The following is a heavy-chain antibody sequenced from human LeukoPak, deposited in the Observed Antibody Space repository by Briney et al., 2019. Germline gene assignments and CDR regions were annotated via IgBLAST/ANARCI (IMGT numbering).Heavy chain of an antibody. CDR1: GFTFSSYW. CDR2: INSDGSST. Sequence: QPGGSLRLSCAASGFTFSSYWMHWVRQAPGKGLLWVSRINSDGSSTSYADSAKGRLTISRDNAKNTLYLQMNSLRAEDTAVYYCARDKGYSSSWYDYWGQGTLVTVSS. D-gene: IGHD6-13*01. CDR3: ARDKGYSSSWYDY. V-gene: IGHV3-74*01. J-gene: IGHJ4*02.